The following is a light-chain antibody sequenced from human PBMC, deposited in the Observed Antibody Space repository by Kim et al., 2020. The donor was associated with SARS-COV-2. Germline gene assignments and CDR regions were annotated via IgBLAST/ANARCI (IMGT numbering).Light chain of an antibody. Sequence: GDRVTITCRATQSISRWLDWYQQKPGKAPKLLAYDASSLESGVPPRFSGSGSGTEFTLTISSLQPDDFATYYCQQYNSFPWTFGQGTKVDIK. V-gene: IGKV1-5*01. J-gene: IGKJ1*01. CDR1: QSISRW. CDR2: DAS. CDR3: QQYNSFPWT.